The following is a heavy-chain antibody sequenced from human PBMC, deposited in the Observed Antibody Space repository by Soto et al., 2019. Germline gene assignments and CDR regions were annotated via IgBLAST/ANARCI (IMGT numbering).Heavy chain of an antibody. Sequence: TLSLPCTVSGGSISSYYWSWIRQPPGKALEWIGYIYYSGSTNYNPSLKSRVTISVDTSKNQFSLKLSSVTAADTAVYYCARGSTQYDFWSGYYISDYYYYYGMDVWGQGTTVTVSS. CDR1: GGSISSYY. CDR3: ARGSTQYDFWSGYYISDYYYYYGMDV. CDR2: IYYSGST. J-gene: IGHJ6*02. D-gene: IGHD3-3*01. V-gene: IGHV4-59*01.